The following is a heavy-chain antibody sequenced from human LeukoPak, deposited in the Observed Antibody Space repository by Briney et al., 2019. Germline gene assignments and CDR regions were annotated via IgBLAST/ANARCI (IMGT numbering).Heavy chain of an antibody. CDR1: GGPVSSGGYY. V-gene: IGHV4-31*03. CDR2: IYYSGST. J-gene: IGHJ4*02. CDR3: ARWDDSAWGFGN. Sequence: PSQTLSLTCTVSGGPVSSGGYYWSWIRQHPGKGLEWIGYIYYSGSTYYNPSLKSRVTISVDTSKNQLSLKLTSVTAADTAVYYCARWDDSAWGFGNWGPGTLVTVSS. D-gene: IGHD6-19*01.